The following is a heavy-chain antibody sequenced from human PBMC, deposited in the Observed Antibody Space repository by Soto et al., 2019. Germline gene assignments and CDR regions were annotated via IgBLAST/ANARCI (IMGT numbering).Heavy chain of an antibody. CDR1: GFTFSSYG. J-gene: IGHJ4*02. CDR2: ISYDGSNK. D-gene: IGHD6-13*01. CDR3: AKWGKIAAAGLFYY. V-gene: IGHV3-30*18. Sequence: GGSLRLSCAASGFTFSSYGMHWVRQAPGKGLEWVAVISYDGSNKYYADSVKGRFTISRDNSKNTLYLQMNSLRAEDTAVYYCAKWGKIAAAGLFYYWGQRTLVIVFS.